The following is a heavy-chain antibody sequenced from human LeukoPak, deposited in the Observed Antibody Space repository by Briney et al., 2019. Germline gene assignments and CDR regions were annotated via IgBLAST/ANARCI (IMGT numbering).Heavy chain of an antibody. V-gene: IGHV1-18*01. CDR3: ARDNWYYDFWSGYYTGFENNWFDP. J-gene: IGHJ5*02. Sequence: GASVKVSCKASGYTFTSYGISWVRQAPGQGLEWMGWISAYNGNTNYAQKLQGRVTMTTDTSTSTAYMELRSLRSDDTAVYYCARDNWYYDFWSGYYTGFENNWFDPWGQGTLVTVSS. CDR1: GYTFTSYG. D-gene: IGHD3-3*01. CDR2: ISAYNGNT.